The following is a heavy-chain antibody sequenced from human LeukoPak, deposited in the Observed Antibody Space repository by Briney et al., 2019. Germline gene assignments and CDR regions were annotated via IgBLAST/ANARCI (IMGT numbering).Heavy chain of an antibody. CDR1: GVSIIIHH. V-gene: IGHV4-59*11. D-gene: IGHD3/OR15-3a*01. CDR3: ARNGAVDWDAEYAFDI. CDR2: MYYSGST. Sequence: SENLSLTCSVIGVSIIIHHWSWIRQPPGKGLEWIGYMYYSGSTKYNSSLKSGVTISVDTSTTQFSLKLSSVSAADTAVYYCARNGAVDWDAEYAFDIWGQGTWVTVSS. J-gene: IGHJ3*02.